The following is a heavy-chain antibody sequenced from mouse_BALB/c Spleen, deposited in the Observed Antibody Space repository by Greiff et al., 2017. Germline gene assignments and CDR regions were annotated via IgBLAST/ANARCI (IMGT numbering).Heavy chain of an antibody. CDR3: ARGGKNSFAY. V-gene: IGHV5-17*02. Sequence: EVKLVESGGGLVQPGGSRKLSCAASGFTFSSFGMHWVRQAPEKGLEWVAYISSGSSTIYYADTVKGRFTISRDNPKNTLFLQMTSLRSEDTAMYYCARGGKNSFAYWGQGTLVTVSA. CDR2: ISSGSSTI. CDR1: GFTFSSFG. J-gene: IGHJ3*01.